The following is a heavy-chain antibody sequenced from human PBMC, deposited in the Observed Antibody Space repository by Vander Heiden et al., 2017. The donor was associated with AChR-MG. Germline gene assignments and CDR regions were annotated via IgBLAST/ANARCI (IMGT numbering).Heavy chain of an antibody. CDR1: GFTFSSSG. D-gene: IGHD3-3*01. CDR3: ARDRPYYDFWSGHTIDY. CDR2: INSDGSST. V-gene: IGHV3-74*01. Sequence: EVQLVESGGGFVQPGGSLRLSCAASGFTFSSSGMDWVRQGTGKGLVWVSRINSDGSSTSYADSVKGRFTISRDNAKNTLYLQMNSLRAEDTAVYYCARDRPYYDFWSGHTIDYWGQGTLVTVSS. J-gene: IGHJ4*02.